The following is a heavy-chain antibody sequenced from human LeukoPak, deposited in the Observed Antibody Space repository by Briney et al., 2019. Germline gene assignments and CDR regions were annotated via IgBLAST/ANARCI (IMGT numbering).Heavy chain of an antibody. V-gene: IGHV4-59*01. Sequence: SETLSLTCTVSGGSISSYYWSWIRQPPGKGLEWIGYIYYSGSTNYNPSLKSRVTISVDTSKNQFSLKLSSVTAADTAVYYCASVRGGLFDYWGQGTLVTVSS. J-gene: IGHJ4*02. CDR2: IYYSGST. CDR3: ASVRGGLFDY. D-gene: IGHD3-10*01. CDR1: GGSISSYY.